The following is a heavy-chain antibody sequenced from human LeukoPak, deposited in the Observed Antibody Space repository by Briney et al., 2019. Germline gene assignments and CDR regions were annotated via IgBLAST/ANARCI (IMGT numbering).Heavy chain of an antibody. CDR3: ARQQLAPGFDP. V-gene: IGHV5-51*01. CDR1: GYSFTSYW. J-gene: IGHJ5*02. D-gene: IGHD6-6*01. Sequence: GESLQISCKGSGYSFTSYWIGWVRQMPGKGLEWMGIIYPGDSDTRYSPSFQGQVTVSADKSISTAYLQWSSLKASDTAMYYCARQQLAPGFDPWGQGTLVTVSS. CDR2: IYPGDSDT.